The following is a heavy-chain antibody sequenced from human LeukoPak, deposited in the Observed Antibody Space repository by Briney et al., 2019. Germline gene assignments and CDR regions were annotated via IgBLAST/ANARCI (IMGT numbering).Heavy chain of an antibody. CDR3: ARVRRFGELHYYFDY. J-gene: IGHJ4*02. CDR1: GGSFRGYY. Sequence: SETLSLTCAVYGGSFRGYYWSWIRQPPGKGLEWIGEINHSGSTNYNPSLKSRVTISVDTSKNQFSLKLSSVTAADTAVYYCARVRRFGELHYYFDYWGQGTLVTVSS. CDR2: INHSGST. D-gene: IGHD3-10*01. V-gene: IGHV4-34*01.